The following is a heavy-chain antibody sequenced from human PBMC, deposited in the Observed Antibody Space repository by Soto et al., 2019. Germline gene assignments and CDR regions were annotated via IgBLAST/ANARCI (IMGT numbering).Heavy chain of an antibody. CDR3: ARVESGWCFDY. J-gene: IGHJ4*02. CDR2: ISSNGGST. Sequence: EVQLVESGGGLVQPGGSLRLSCAASGFTFSSYAMHWVRQAPGKGLEYVSAISSNGGSTYYANSVKGRFTISRDNSKNPLYLQMGSLRAEDMAVYYCARVESGWCFDYWGQGTLVTVSS. D-gene: IGHD6-19*01. V-gene: IGHV3-64*01. CDR1: GFTFSSYA.